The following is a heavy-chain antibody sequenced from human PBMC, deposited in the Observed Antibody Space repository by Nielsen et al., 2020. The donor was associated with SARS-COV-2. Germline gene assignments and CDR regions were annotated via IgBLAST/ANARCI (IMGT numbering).Heavy chain of an antibody. CDR1: GFTFRNYG. D-gene: IGHD2-15*01. V-gene: IGHV3-30*02. CDR2: IWYDGTNT. Sequence: GESLKISCAASGFTFRNYGMHWVRQAPGKGLEWVAVIWYDGTNTYYTDSVKGRFTISRDTSKNTLFLQMNSLRAEDTAVYYCAKDLSCSSDSCYSWHFDYWGQGTLVTVSS. CDR3: AKDLSCSSDSCYSWHFDY. J-gene: IGHJ4*02.